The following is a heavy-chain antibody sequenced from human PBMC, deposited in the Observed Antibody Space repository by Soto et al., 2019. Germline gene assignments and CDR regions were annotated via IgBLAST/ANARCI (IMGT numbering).Heavy chain of an antibody. V-gene: IGHV3-23*01. J-gene: IGHJ3*02. CDR3: ARSGWHDAFDI. Sequence: EVQLLESGGGLVQPGGSLRLSCAASGFIFTSYAMSWVRQAPGKGLEWVSGISNSGGSTDYADSVKGRFFISRDNSKNTLYPQMNSLRAEDTAVYYCARSGWHDAFDIWGQGTMVTVSS. CDR2: ISNSGGST. CDR1: GFIFTSYA. D-gene: IGHD6-19*01.